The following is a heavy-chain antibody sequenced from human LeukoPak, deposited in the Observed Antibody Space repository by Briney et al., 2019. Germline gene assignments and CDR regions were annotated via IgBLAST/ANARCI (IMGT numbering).Heavy chain of an antibody. J-gene: IGHJ4*02. CDR2: IIPIFGTA. D-gene: IGHD3-10*01. CDR1: GGTFSSYA. CDR3: ARAGDYYYGSGSTLDY. V-gene: IGHV1-69*13. Sequence: SVKVSCKASGGTFSSYAISWVRQAPGQGLEWMGGIIPIFGTANYAQKFQGRVTITADESTSTAYMELSSLRSEDTAVYYCARAGDYYYGSGSTLDYWGQGTLVTVSS.